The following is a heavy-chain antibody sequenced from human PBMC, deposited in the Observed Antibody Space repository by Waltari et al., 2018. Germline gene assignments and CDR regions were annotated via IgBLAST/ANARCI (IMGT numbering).Heavy chain of an antibody. CDR2: IRYDGSNK. V-gene: IGHV3-30*02. J-gene: IGHJ4*02. D-gene: IGHD3-3*01. CDR3: AKGLTIFGVVTN. CDR1: GFPFSSYG. Sequence: VQLVESGGGVVQPGGSLRLSCAASGFPFSSYGMHWVRQAPGKGLEWVAFIRYDGSNKYYADSVKGRFTISRDNSKNTLYLQMNSLRAEDTAVYYCAKGLTIFGVVTNWGQGTLVTVSS.